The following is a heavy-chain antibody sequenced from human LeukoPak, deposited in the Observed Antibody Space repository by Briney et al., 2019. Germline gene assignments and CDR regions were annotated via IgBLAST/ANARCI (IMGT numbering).Heavy chain of an antibody. V-gene: IGHV3-21*06. Sequence: GGSLRLSCAASGFTFTAFTINWVRQAPGKGLEWVSSISSSSFIYFADSLKGRFTISRDNAKNSVYLQINSLRAEDTAVYYRARDRNFVAFDIWGQGTMVTVSS. CDR3: ARDRNFVAFDI. J-gene: IGHJ3*02. D-gene: IGHD1-14*01. CDR1: GFTFTAFT. CDR2: ISSSSFI.